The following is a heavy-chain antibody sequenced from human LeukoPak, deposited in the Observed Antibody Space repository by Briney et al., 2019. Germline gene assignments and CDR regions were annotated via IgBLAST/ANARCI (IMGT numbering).Heavy chain of an antibody. CDR3: AKDPAGPQY. CDR1: GLTFSSYS. V-gene: IGHV3-23*01. CDR2: ISASGGDT. Sequence: GGSLRLSCVVSGLTFSSYSMSWVGQAPGKGLEWVSGISASGGDTWYPDSVKGRFTISRDNSKNTLFLQMNSLRVEDTAIYYCAKDPAGPQYWGQGTRVTVSS. D-gene: IGHD2-2*01. J-gene: IGHJ4*02.